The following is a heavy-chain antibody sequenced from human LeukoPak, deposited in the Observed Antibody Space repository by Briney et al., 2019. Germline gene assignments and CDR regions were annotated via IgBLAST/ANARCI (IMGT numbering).Heavy chain of an antibody. J-gene: IGHJ4*02. D-gene: IGHD5-24*01. CDR1: GVTFKKYR. V-gene: IGHV3-23*01. Sequence: PGGCLRLSCAESGVTFKKYRMRAGRQAPGKGGGRGSGISGRGGTTYYTESVKGGFIISRENTKNTLELQMNSLRVEDTAIYYCAKEQRRAWLHLLGERGQGTLVTVS. CDR2: ISGRGGTT. CDR3: AKEQRRAWLHLLGE.